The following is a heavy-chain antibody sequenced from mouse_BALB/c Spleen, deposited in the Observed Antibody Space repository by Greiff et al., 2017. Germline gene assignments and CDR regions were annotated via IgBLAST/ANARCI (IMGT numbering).Heavy chain of an antibody. D-gene: IGHD2-12*01. CDR3: ARKGYYSYAMDY. CDR2: ISSGSSTI. Sequence: VQLKESGGGLVQPGGSRKLSCAASGFTFSSFGMHWVRQAPEKGLEWVAYISSGSSTIYYADTVKGRFTISRDNPKNTLFLQMTSLRSEDTAMYYCARKGYYSYAMDYWGQGTSVTVSS. J-gene: IGHJ4*01. V-gene: IGHV5-17*02. CDR1: GFTFSSFG.